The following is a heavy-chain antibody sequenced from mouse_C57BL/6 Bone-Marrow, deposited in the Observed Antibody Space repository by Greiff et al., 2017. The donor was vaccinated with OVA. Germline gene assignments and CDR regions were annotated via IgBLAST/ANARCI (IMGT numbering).Heavy chain of an antibody. Sequence: VQLQQPGAELVKPGASVKMSCKASGYTFTSYWITWVKQRPGQGLEWIGDIYPGSGSTNYNEKFKSKATLTVDTSSSTAYMQLSSLTSEDSAVYYCARSLPYYYGSSNYWGQGTTPTVSS. V-gene: IGHV1-55*01. CDR3: ARSLPYYYGSSNY. D-gene: IGHD1-1*01. CDR2: IYPGSGST. CDR1: GYTFTSYW. J-gene: IGHJ2*01.